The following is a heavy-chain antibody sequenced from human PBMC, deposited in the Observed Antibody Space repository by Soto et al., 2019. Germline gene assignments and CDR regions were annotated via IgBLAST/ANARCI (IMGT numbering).Heavy chain of an antibody. D-gene: IGHD5-12*01. Sequence: QVQLQESGPGLVKPSQTLSLTCTVSGGSISSGGYYWSWIRQHPGKGLEWIGYIYYSGSTYYNPSLQNRVTISVDTSKNQFSLKLSSVTAADTAVYYCATKLRDGYNYALFDYWGQGTLVTVSS. CDR1: GGSISSGGYY. J-gene: IGHJ4*02. V-gene: IGHV4-31*03. CDR2: IYYSGST. CDR3: ATKLRDGYNYALFDY.